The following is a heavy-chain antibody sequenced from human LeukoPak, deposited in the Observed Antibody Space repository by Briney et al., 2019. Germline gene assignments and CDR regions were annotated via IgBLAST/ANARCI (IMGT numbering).Heavy chain of an antibody. CDR3: ARDCEYYDSSGSTFGYYYYYYMDV. D-gene: IGHD3-22*01. Sequence: SETLSLTCTVSGGSISSGSYYWSWIRQPAGKGLEWIGRIYTSGSTNYNPSLKSRVTISVDTSKNQFSLKLSSVTAADTAVYYCARDCEYYDSSGSTFGYYYYYYMDVWGKGTTVTISS. CDR2: IYTSGST. J-gene: IGHJ6*03. CDR1: GGSISSGSYY. V-gene: IGHV4-61*02.